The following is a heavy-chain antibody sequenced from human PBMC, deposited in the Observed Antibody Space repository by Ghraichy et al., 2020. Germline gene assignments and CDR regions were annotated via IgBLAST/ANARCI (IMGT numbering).Heavy chain of an antibody. CDR3: ARASNFYFDY. J-gene: IGHJ4*02. CDR2: IYYSGST. V-gene: IGHV4-31*03. CDR1: GGSISSGGYY. D-gene: IGHD2-2*01. Sequence: TLSLTCTVSGGSISSGGYYWNWIRQHPGKGLEWIGYIYYSGSTYNPSLKSRVTMSIDMSKNQFSLKLSSVTAADTAVYFCARASNFYFDYWGQGALVTVSS.